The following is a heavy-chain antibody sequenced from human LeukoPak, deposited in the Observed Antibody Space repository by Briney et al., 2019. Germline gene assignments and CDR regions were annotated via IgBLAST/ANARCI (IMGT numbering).Heavy chain of an antibody. CDR1: GXSISSSSYY. V-gene: IGHV4-39*01. CDR2: MYYSGST. J-gene: IGHJ4*02. D-gene: IGHD3-10*01. CDR3: VTGRYYFDY. Sequence: SETLSLTCTVSGXSISSSSYYWGWIRQPPGKGLEWIGSMYYSGSTYYNPALKSRVTTSVDTSKNQFSLKLSSVTAADTAVYYCVTGRYYFDYWGQGTLVTVSS.